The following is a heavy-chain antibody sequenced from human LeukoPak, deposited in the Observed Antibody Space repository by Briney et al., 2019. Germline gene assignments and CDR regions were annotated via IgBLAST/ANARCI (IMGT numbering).Heavy chain of an antibody. D-gene: IGHD2-15*01. J-gene: IGHJ2*01. Sequence: GASEKLSCKSSGYTFNRYGISWVRQAPAPGHEWMGWINAYNGNTNYAQKLQGRVTLTTDTSTSTAYMELRSLRSDDTAVYYCARGGDCLGGGCSLSWIADWYFDLWGRGTLVTVSS. CDR3: ARGGDCLGGGCSLSWIADWYFDL. V-gene: IGHV1-18*01. CDR1: GYTFNRYG. CDR2: INAYNGNT.